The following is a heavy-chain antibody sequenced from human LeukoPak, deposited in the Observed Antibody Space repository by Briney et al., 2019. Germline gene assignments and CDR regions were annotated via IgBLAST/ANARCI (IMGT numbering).Heavy chain of an antibody. D-gene: IGHD6-19*01. CDR1: GFTFSKYW. J-gene: IGHJ4*02. CDR3: ATKQWLAPPPDS. Sequence: TGGSLRLSCAASGFTFSKYWMLWVRQAPGKGLESVSRINTDGTLTTYADSVKGRFTVSRDNADNTMFLQMNSVRDEDTAVYYCATKQWLAPPPDSWGQGTPVTVSS. V-gene: IGHV3-74*01. CDR2: INTDGTLT.